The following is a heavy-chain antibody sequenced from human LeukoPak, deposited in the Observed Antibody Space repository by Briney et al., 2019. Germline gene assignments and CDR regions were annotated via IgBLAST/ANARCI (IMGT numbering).Heavy chain of an antibody. CDR3: ARGRVSSSTWYSTYCYYFYMDV. J-gene: IGHJ6*03. Sequence: SETLSLTCAVYGGSFSGYYWSWIRQPPGKGLEWIGEINHSGSTNYNPSLNGRVSISRDTTNNLFSLRLRSVTAADTAVYFCARGRVSSSTWYSTYCYYFYMDVWGEGTTVTVSS. D-gene: IGHD1-1*01. CDR1: GGSFSGYY. V-gene: IGHV4-34*01. CDR2: INHSGST.